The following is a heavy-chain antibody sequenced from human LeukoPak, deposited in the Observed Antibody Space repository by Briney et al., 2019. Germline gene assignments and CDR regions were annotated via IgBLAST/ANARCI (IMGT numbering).Heavy chain of an antibody. Sequence: PGGSLRLSCAASGLIVSTNYMGCVRQAPGRGLEWVSIMHSGGSAFHADSVKGRFTISRDNSKNTLNLQMNSLRAEDTAVYYCARVNQNAFEIWGQGTMVTVSS. CDR3: ARVNQNAFEI. CDR1: GLIVSTNY. D-gene: IGHD1-14*01. J-gene: IGHJ3*02. V-gene: IGHV3-66*01. CDR2: MHSGGSA.